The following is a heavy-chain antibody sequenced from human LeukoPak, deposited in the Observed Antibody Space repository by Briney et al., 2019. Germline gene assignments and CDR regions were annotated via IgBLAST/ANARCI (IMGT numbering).Heavy chain of an antibody. D-gene: IGHD3-16*02. J-gene: IGHJ4*02. Sequence: SGGSLRLSCAASGFTLSNAWMNWVRQAPGKGLEWVANIKQDGSEKYYVDSVKGRFTISRDNAKNSLYLQMNSLRAEDTAVYYCARAPSGVIHFDYWGQGTLVTVSS. CDR1: GFTLSNAW. CDR2: IKQDGSEK. V-gene: IGHV3-7*01. CDR3: ARAPSGVIHFDY.